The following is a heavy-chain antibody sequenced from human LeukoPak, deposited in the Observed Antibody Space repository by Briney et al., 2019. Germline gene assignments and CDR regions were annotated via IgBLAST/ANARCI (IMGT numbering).Heavy chain of an antibody. CDR2: IYYSGST. J-gene: IGHJ6*03. Sequence: ASETLSLTCTVSGGSISSYYWSWIRQPPGKGLEWIGYIYYSGSTNYNPSLKSRVTISVDTSKKQFSLKVRSVTAADTAVYYCARGDYGGPDYNYYYIDVWGQGTTVTISS. D-gene: IGHD4-23*01. CDR3: ARGDYGGPDYNYYYIDV. V-gene: IGHV4-59*01. CDR1: GGSISSYY.